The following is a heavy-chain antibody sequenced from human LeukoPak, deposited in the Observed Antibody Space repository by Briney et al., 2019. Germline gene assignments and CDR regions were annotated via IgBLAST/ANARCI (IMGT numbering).Heavy chain of an antibody. Sequence: GGSLRLSCAASGFTLSDYDIHWVRQPIGKGLDWVSGLGSAGDKYHAGSERGRFTISREDAENSVYLQMNGLRPEDTAIYYCARAKRETSTRPWTSGMDVWGQGTRVTVSS. CDR3: ARAKRETSTRPWTSGMDV. J-gene: IGHJ6*02. V-gene: IGHV3-13*01. CDR1: GFTLSDYD. D-gene: IGHD3/OR15-3a*01. CDR2: LGSAGDK.